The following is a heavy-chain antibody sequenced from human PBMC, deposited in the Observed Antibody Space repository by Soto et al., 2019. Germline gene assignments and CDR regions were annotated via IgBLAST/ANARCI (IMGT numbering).Heavy chain of an antibody. J-gene: IGHJ4*02. V-gene: IGHV3-48*03. D-gene: IGHD1-1*01. CDR1: EFIFADYE. Sequence: GESLTLSCAASEFIFADYEMSCVRQAPGKGLEGFAYMSANSARIYYADSVQGRFTISRDNANNSLYLQMNTLKAEDAALYYCARARWNDEGWDFWGQGTLVTVSS. CDR3: ARARWNDEGWDF. CDR2: MSANSARI.